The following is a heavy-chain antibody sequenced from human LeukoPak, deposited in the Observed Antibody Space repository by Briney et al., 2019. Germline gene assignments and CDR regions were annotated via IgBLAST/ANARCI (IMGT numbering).Heavy chain of an antibody. V-gene: IGHV3-74*01. J-gene: IGHJ4*02. CDR2: INSDGSST. Sequence: GGSLRLSCAASGFTFSSYWMHWVRQAPGKGLVWVSRINSDGSSTSYADSVKGRFTISRDNAKNTLYLQMNSLRAEDTAVYYCARGVGPGSWYDSSGYSSDFDYWGQGTLVTVSS. D-gene: IGHD3-22*01. CDR3: ARGVGPGSWYDSSGYSSDFDY. CDR1: GFTFSSYW.